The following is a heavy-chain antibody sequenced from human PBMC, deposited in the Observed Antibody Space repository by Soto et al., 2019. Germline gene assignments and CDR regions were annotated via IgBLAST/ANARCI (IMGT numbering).Heavy chain of an antibody. V-gene: IGHV1-2*02. CDR2: INPNSVGT. CDR3: ARASSLDY. D-gene: IGHD3-16*01. CDR1: GYTFTGYY. J-gene: IGHJ4*02. Sequence: ASVKVSCKASGYTFTGYYIHWVRQAPGQGLEWMGWINPNSVGTNYAQKFQGRVTMTSDTSINTAYMELDGLRSDDTAVYFCARASSLDYWGQGTQVTVSS.